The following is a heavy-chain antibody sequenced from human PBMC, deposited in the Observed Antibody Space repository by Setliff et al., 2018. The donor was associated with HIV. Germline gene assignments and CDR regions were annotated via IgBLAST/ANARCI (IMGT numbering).Heavy chain of an antibody. J-gene: IGHJ4*02. CDR1: GYTFSDYD. CDR2: ISGYSGHT. CDR3: AACSGDCN. Sequence: GASVKVSCKASGYTFSDYDVAWVRQAPGQGLEWMGWISGYSGHTSYAQKIQGRVTISRDNAENSLYLQMSSLRAEDTAVYYCAACSGDCNWGQGTLVTVSS. D-gene: IGHD2-21*02. V-gene: IGHV1-18*01.